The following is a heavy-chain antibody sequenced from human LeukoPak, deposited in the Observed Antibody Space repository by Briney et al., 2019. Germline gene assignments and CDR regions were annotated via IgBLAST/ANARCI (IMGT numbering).Heavy chain of an antibody. J-gene: IGHJ2*01. CDR2: VFYSGTN. V-gene: IGHV4-59*01. Sequence: SETLSLTCTVSGGSISSYYWSWIRQSPGKGLEWIAYVFYSGTNKYNPSLKSRVTISVDTSKTQFSLKMNSVTAADTAVYYCARLQRITMAGPDYWYFDLWGRGTLVTVSS. CDR3: ARLQRITMAGPDYWYFDL. D-gene: IGHD3-10*01. CDR1: GGSISSYY.